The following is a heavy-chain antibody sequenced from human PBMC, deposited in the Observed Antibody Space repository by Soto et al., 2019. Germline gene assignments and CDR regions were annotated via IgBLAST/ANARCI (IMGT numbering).Heavy chain of an antibody. CDR1: GFNFNTFA. CDR2: ISYDGSNK. J-gene: IGHJ4*02. D-gene: IGHD3-22*01. Sequence: QVQVVESGGGVVQPGRSLRLSCAATGFNFNTFAMHWVRQAPGKGLEWVAVISYDGSNKYYVDSVKGRFTISRDNSENTPYLQMNSLRAEDTAVYYCARDSEVVIISPQIDYWGQGTLVTVSS. CDR3: ARDSEVVIISPQIDY. V-gene: IGHV3-30-3*01.